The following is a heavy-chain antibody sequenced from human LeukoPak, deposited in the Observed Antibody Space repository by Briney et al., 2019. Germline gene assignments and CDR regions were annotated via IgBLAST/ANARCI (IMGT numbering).Heavy chain of an antibody. CDR3: ARGDGYISFDY. J-gene: IGHJ4*02. CDR2: IYYSGST. CDR1: GGSIGSYY. Sequence: SETLSLTCTVSGGSIGSYYWSWIRQPPGKGLEWIGYIYYSGSTNYNPSLKSRVTISVDTSKNQFSLKLSSVTAADTAVYYCARGDGYISFDYWGQGTLVTVSS. D-gene: IGHD5-24*01. V-gene: IGHV4-59*01.